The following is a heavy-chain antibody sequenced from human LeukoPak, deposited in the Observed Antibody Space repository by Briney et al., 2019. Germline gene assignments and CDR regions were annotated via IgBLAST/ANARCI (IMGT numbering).Heavy chain of an antibody. V-gene: IGHV1-46*01. CDR2: IYPRDGST. CDR3: ARDQEGFDY. J-gene: IGHJ4*02. CDR1: GYTFTSYG. Sequence: ASVKLSCKASGYTFTSYGISWVRQAPGQGLEWMGMIYPRDGSTSYAQKFQGRVTVTRDTSTSTVHMELSGLRSEDTAVYYCARDQEGFDYWGQGTLVTVSS.